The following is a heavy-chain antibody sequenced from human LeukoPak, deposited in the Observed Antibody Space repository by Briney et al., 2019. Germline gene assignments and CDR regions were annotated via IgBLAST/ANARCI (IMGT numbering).Heavy chain of an antibody. V-gene: IGHV4-34*01. CDR2: INHSGST. D-gene: IGHD3-16*02. J-gene: IGHJ4*02. Sequence: PGGSLRLSCAASGFTFSIYWMSWIRQPPGKGLEWIGEINHSGSTNCNPSLKSRVTISVDTSKNQFSLKLSSVTAADTAVYYCARHRPYVWGRYREIDYWGQGTLVTVSS. CDR3: ARHRPYVWGRYREIDY. CDR1: GFTFSIYW.